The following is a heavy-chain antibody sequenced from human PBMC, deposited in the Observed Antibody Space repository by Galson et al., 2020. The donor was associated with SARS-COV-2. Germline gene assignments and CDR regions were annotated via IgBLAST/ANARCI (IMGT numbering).Heavy chain of an antibody. J-gene: IGHJ4*02. D-gene: IGHD3-9*01. CDR3: AKDERGTVDWYGFDY. Sequence: GESLKISCAGSGFTFRSYAMSWVRQAPGKGVEWVSGISASGSTTHYADSVKGRFTISRDNSENTLFLQMNSLTAEDSAVYYCAKDERGTVDWYGFDYWGQGTLVTVS. CDR1: GFTFRSYA. V-gene: IGHV3-23*01. CDR2: ISASGSTT.